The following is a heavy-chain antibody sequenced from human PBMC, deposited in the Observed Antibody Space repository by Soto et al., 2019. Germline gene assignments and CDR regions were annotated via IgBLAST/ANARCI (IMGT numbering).Heavy chain of an antibody. J-gene: IGHJ5*02. D-gene: IGHD1-26*01. CDR3: ARVALSGGGWLDP. Sequence: QVQLVQSGAEVKKPGASVNVSCKASGNTLTRFYIHWVRQAPGQGLEWMGIINPRSGDTTYAEKYQGRINVTRDTSTSTVYMELTSLGYEDTAIYYCARVALSGGGWLDPWGQGTLVTVSS. CDR1: GNTLTRFY. V-gene: IGHV1-46*01. CDR2: INPRSGDT.